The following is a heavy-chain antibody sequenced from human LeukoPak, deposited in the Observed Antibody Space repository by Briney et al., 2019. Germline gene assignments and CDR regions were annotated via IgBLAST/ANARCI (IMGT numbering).Heavy chain of an antibody. V-gene: IGHV4-34*01. CDR1: GGSFSGYY. CDR2: INHSRST. D-gene: IGHD1-26*01. Sequence: SETLSLTCAVYGGSFSGYYWSWIRQPPGKGLEWIGEINHSRSTNYNPSLKSRVTISVDTSKNQFSLKLSSVTAADTAVYYCARRWELLCFLDVWGKGTTVTVSS. CDR3: ARRWELLCFLDV. J-gene: IGHJ6*04.